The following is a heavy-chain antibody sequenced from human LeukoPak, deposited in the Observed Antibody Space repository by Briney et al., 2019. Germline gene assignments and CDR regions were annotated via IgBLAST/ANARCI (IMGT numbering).Heavy chain of an antibody. CDR1: GYTFTSYD. CDR2: MNPNSGNT. Sequence: ASVKVSCKASGYTFTSYDINWVRQATGQGLEWMGWMNPNSGNTGYAQKFQGRVTITRNTSISTAYMELSSLRSGDTAVYYCAGGYYYDSSGYYYFDYWGQGTLVTVSS. V-gene: IGHV1-8*03. CDR3: AGGYYYDSSGYYYFDY. J-gene: IGHJ4*02. D-gene: IGHD3-22*01.